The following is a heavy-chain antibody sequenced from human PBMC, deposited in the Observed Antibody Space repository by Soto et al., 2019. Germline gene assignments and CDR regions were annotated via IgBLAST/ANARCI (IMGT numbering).Heavy chain of an antibody. CDR2: IYYSGST. CDR3: ASLSGSYLFDY. CDR1: GGSISSSSYY. V-gene: IGHV4-39*01. Sequence: QLQLQESGPGLVKPSETLSLTCTVSGGSISSSSYYWGWIRQPPGKGLEWIGSIYYSGSTYYNPSLKSRVTISVDTSKNQFSLKLSSVTAADTAMYYCASLSGSYLFDYWGQGTLVTVSS. D-gene: IGHD1-26*01. J-gene: IGHJ4*02.